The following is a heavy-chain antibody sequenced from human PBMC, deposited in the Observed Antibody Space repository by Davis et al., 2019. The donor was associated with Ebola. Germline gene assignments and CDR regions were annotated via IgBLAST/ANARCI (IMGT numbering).Heavy chain of an antibody. J-gene: IGHJ5*02. CDR2: ISGSGGST. D-gene: IGHD4-11*01. Sequence: GESLKISCAASGFTFSSYAMSWVRQAPGKGLEWVSAISGSGGSTYYADSVKGRFTISRDNSKNTLYLQMNSLRAEDTAVYYCAKDVNSNYLGWFDPWGQGTLVTVSS. CDR1: GFTFSSYA. CDR3: AKDVNSNYLGWFDP. V-gene: IGHV3-23*01.